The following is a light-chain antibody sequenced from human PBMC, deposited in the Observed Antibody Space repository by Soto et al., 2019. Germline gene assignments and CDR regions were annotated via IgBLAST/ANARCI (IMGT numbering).Light chain of an antibody. CDR1: LRISTY. CDR2: GAS. J-gene: IGKJ4*01. V-gene: IGKV1-39*01. Sequence: DIQVIQSPSSLSASVGDRVTITCRASLRISTYLNWYQHKPGKAPKLLIYGASSLQSGVRSRFSGSGSGTDFTLTISSLHPEDSATYYCQQSHSTPLTFGGGTNLEI. CDR3: QQSHSTPLT.